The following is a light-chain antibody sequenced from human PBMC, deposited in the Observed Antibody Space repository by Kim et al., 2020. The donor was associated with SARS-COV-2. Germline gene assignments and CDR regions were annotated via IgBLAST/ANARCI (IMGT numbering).Light chain of an antibody. J-gene: IGLJ2*01. CDR1: TRAVTAGYY. Sequence: GETVTLTCASSTRAVTAGYYPNWFQQKPGQAPRALIYSASNRHSWAPTRFSGSLLEGKAALTLSGVQPEDEAEYYCLLYYSSAKLVFGRGTQLTVL. CDR3: LLYYSSAKLV. CDR2: SAS. V-gene: IGLV7-43*01.